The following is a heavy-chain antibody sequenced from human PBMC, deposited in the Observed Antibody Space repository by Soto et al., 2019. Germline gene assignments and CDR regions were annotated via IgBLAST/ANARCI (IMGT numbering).Heavy chain of an antibody. Sequence: PSETLSLTCTVSGGSISSYYWSWIRKPPGKGLEWIGYIYYSGSTNYNPSLKSRVTISVDTSKNQFSLKLSSVTAADTAVYYCARWWLAHHDAFDIWGQGTMVTVSS. CDR2: IYYSGST. CDR3: ARWWLAHHDAFDI. CDR1: GGSISSYY. V-gene: IGHV4-59*08. J-gene: IGHJ3*02. D-gene: IGHD6-19*01.